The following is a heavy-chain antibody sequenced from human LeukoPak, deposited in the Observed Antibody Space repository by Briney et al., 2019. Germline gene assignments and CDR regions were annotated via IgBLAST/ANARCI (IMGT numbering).Heavy chain of an antibody. V-gene: IGHV3-20*04. CDR1: GFTFDDYG. CDR3: AKDASVDTGFYYYYYMDV. D-gene: IGHD5-18*01. J-gene: IGHJ6*03. Sequence: GGSLRLSCAASGFTFDDYGMSWVRQAPGKGLEWGSGINWNGGSTGYADSVKGRFTISRDNSKNTLYLQMNSLRAEDTAVYYCAKDASVDTGFYYYYYMDVWGKGTTVTISS. CDR2: INWNGGST.